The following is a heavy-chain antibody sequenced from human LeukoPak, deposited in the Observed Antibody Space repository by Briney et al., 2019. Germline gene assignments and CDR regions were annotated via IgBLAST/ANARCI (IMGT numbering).Heavy chain of an antibody. J-gene: IGHJ4*02. CDR3: AIDYYDSSGYYSK. CDR2: INHSGST. CDR1: DGSFSGYY. V-gene: IGHV4-34*01. Sequence: SETLSLTCAVYDGSFSGYYWSWIRQPLGKGLEWIGEINHSGSTKYNPSLKSRVTISIDTSKKQVSLKLSSVTAADTAMYYCAIDYYDSSGYYSKWGQGTLVTVSS. D-gene: IGHD3-22*01.